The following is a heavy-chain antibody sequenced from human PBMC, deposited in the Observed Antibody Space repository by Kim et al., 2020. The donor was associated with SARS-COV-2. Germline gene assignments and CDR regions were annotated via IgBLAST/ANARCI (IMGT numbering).Heavy chain of an antibody. V-gene: IGHV1-69*01. CDR3: AREVGYSGYDGGVY. J-gene: IGHJ4*02. Sequence: AQKFQSRVTITADESTSTAYMELSSLRSEDTAVYYCAREVGYSGYDGGVYWGQGTLVTVSS. D-gene: IGHD5-12*01.